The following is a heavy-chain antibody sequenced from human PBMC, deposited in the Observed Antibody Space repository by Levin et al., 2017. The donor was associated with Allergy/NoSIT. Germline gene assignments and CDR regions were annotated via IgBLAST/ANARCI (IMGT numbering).Heavy chain of an antibody. CDR3: TTDDYYDSSGFLIIFDY. V-gene: IGHV3-15*01. D-gene: IGHD3-22*01. J-gene: IGHJ4*02. CDR2: IKSKTDGGTT. Sequence: PGGSLRLSCAASGFTFSNAWMSWVRQAPGKGLEWVGRIKSKTDGGTTDYAAPVKGRFTISRDDSKNTLYLQMNSLKTEDTAVYYCTTDDYYDSSGFLIIFDYWGQGTLVTVSS. CDR1: GFTFSNAW.